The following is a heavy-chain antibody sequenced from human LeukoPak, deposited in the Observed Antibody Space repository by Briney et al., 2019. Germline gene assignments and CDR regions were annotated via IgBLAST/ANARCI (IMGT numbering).Heavy chain of an antibody. V-gene: IGHV3-48*03. D-gene: IGHD3-10*01. J-gene: IGHJ6*03. Sequence: PGGSLRLSCAVSGFDFRSYEMNWVRQAPGKGLEWISHISSSGTTIYYADSVKGRFTISRDNSKNTLYLQMNSLRAEDTAVYYCAKAGYYGSGSYYNVPGAEYYYYYMDVWGKGTTVTISS. CDR1: GFDFRSYE. CDR3: AKAGYYGSGSYYNVPGAEYYYYYMDV. CDR2: ISSSGTTI.